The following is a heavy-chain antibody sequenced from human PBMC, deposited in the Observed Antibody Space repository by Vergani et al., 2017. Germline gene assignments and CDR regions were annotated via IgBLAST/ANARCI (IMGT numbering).Heavy chain of an antibody. Sequence: QVQLQESGPGLVKPSQTLSLTCTVSGGSISSGGYYWSWIRQPPGKGLEWIGEINHSGSTNYNPSLKSRVTISVDTSKNQFSLKLSSVTAADTAVYYCARGLYYDFWSGYYFGADYFDYWGQGTLVTVSS. V-gene: IGHV4-31*03. CDR1: GGSISSGGYY. D-gene: IGHD3-3*01. J-gene: IGHJ4*02. CDR3: ARGLYYDFWSGYYFGADYFDY. CDR2: INHSGST.